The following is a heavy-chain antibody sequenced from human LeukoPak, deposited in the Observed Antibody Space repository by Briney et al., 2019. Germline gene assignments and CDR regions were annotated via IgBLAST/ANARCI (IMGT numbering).Heavy chain of an antibody. CDR2: LSTRGST. Sequence: SQTLSLTCTVSGGSISSGSYYWSWMRQPAAKGLEWIGRLSTRGSTNYNTSLKSRLTLSIDTSNNQFSLSLNSVTAADTAIYYCARDLLRGESGSWFEGFDIWGQGTKVTVSS. CDR1: GGSISSGSYY. J-gene: IGHJ3*02. CDR3: ARDLLRGESGSWFEGFDI. D-gene: IGHD6-13*01. V-gene: IGHV4-61*02.